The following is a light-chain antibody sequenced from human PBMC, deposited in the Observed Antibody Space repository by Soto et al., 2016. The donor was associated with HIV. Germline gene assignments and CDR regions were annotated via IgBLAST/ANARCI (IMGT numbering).Light chain of an antibody. CDR1: QAISSY. Sequence: DIQLTQSPSFLSASVGDRVSFTCRASQAISSYLAWYQQKPGKAPKLLIYAASALQSGVPSRFSGSGSGTEFTLTISSLQPEDFATYYCQQSGTFGQGTKLEIK. CDR3: QQSGT. V-gene: IGKV1-9*01. J-gene: IGKJ2*01. CDR2: AAS.